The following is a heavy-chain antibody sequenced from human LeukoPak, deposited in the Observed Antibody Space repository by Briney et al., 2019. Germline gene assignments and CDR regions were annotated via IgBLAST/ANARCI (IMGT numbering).Heavy chain of an antibody. CDR2: IKQDGSEK. CDR3: ARDRYDFDSPGWFDP. Sequence: GGSLRLSCAASGFTFSSYWMSWVRQAPGKGLEWVANIKQDGSEKYYVDSVKGRFTISRDNAKNSLYLQMNSLRAEDTAVYYCARDRYDFDSPGWFDPWGQGTLVTVSS. V-gene: IGHV3-7*01. D-gene: IGHD3/OR15-3a*01. J-gene: IGHJ5*02. CDR1: GFTFSSYW.